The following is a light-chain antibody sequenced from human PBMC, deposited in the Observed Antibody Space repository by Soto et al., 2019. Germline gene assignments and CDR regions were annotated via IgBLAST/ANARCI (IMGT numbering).Light chain of an antibody. Sequence: DIQMTQSPSSLSASVGDRVTITCRASQSISSYLNWYQQKPGKAPKLLIYAASSLQSGVPSRFSGSGSGTDFTLTISGLEPEDSAVYYCQYYGDSPTFGQGTKVEI. V-gene: IGKV1-39*02. CDR1: QSISSY. CDR2: AAS. J-gene: IGKJ1*01. CDR3: QYYGDSPT.